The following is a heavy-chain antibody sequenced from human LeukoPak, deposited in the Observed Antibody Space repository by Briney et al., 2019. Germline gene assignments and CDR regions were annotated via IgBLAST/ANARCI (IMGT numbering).Heavy chain of an antibody. J-gene: IGHJ4*02. CDR2: IFRNGGGT. D-gene: IGHD3-10*01. CDR1: GGTFYDYG. Sequence: GGSLRLSCVASGGTFYDYGRSWVRQVPGKGLEWVSGIFRNGGGTDYADSVKGRFTISRDNAENSLYLQMNSLRADDTALYYCVRGFRGGPFDYWGQGTLVTVSS. CDR3: VRGFRGGPFDY. V-gene: IGHV3-20*04.